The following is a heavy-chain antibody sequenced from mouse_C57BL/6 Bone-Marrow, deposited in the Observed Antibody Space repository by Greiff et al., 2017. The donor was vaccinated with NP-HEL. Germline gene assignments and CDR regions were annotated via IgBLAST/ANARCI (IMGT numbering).Heavy chain of an antibody. D-gene: IGHD1-1*02. Sequence: EVKLVESGGGLVKPGGSLKLSCAASGFTFSSYTMSWVRQTPEKRLEWVATISGGGGNTYYPDSVKGRFTISRDNAKNTLYLQMSGLRSEDTALYYCARPSYYGPFAYWGQGTLVTVSA. CDR3: ARPSYYGPFAY. CDR2: ISGGGGNT. CDR1: GFTFSSYT. J-gene: IGHJ3*01. V-gene: IGHV5-9*01.